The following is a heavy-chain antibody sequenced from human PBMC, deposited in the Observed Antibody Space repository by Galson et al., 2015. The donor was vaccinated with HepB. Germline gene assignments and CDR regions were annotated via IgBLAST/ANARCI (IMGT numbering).Heavy chain of an antibody. CDR2: IIPIYGTT. CDR1: GGTFSSYA. J-gene: IGHJ4*02. Sequence: SVKVSCKASGGTFSSYAISWVRQAPGQGLEWIGGIIPIYGTTTYAQKFQGRVTVTADETTNTAYMHLSSLRSEDTAVYYCASGNYYDSGGYHYLGRYYFDHWGQGTQVTVSS. D-gene: IGHD3-22*01. V-gene: IGHV1-69*13. CDR3: ASGNYYDSGGYHYLGRYYFDH.